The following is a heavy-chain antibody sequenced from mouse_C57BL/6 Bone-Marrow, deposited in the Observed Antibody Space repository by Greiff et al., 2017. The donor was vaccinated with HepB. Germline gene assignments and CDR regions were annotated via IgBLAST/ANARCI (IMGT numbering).Heavy chain of an antibody. J-gene: IGHJ4*01. Sequence: QVQLQQSGAELVRPGTSVKMSCKASGYTFTNYWIGWAKQRPGHGLEWIGDIYPGGGYTNYNEKFKGKATLTADKSSSTAYMQFSSLTSEDSAIYYCARFPHYYGSSGYAMDYWGQGTSVTVSS. CDR3: ARFPHYYGSSGYAMDY. V-gene: IGHV1-63*01. CDR2: IYPGGGYT. D-gene: IGHD1-1*01. CDR1: GYTFTNYW.